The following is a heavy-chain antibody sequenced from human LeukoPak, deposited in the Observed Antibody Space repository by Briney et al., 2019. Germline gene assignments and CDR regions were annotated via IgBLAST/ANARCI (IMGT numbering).Heavy chain of an antibody. J-gene: IGHJ6*03. CDR3: ARSRANKNGSGIFSKYYYYYYYMDV. CDR2: INPSGGST. D-gene: IGHD3-10*01. Sequence: GASVKVSCKASGYTFTSYYMHWVRQAPGQGLEWMGIINPSGGSTSYAQKFQGRVTMTRDMSTSTVYMELSSLRAEDTAVYYCARSRANKNGSGIFSKYYYYYYYMDVWGKGTTVTVSS. V-gene: IGHV1-46*01. CDR1: GYTFTSYY.